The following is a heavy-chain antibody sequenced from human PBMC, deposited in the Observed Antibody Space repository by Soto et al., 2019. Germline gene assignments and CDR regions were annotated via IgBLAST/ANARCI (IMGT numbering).Heavy chain of an antibody. V-gene: IGHV3-23*01. J-gene: IGHJ4*02. CDR1: GFTFSINA. CDR3: AKDRDYPRDQFHY. D-gene: IGHD2-2*01. Sequence: EVQLLESGRGLVQPGGSLRLSCATSGFTFSINALSWVRQAPGKGLEWVSAISANGQGIYYADSVRGRFSISRDNSRNTVFLHMDSLRAEDTAVYYCAKDRDYPRDQFHYWGQGTLVTVSS. CDR2: ISANGQGI.